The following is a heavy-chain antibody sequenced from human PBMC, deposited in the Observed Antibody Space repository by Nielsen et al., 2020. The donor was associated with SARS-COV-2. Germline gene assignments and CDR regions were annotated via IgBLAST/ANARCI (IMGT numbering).Heavy chain of an antibody. J-gene: IGHJ4*02. D-gene: IGHD2-15*01. V-gene: IGHV1-18*01. CDR1: GYTFTSYG. CDR2: ISAYNGNT. Sequence: ASVKVSCKTSGYTFTSYGISWVRQAPGQGLEWMGWISAYNGNTNYAQKLQGRVTMTTDTSTSTAYMELRSLRSDDTAVYYCARDLGVVASTYFDYWGQGTLVTVSS. CDR3: ARDLGVVASTYFDY.